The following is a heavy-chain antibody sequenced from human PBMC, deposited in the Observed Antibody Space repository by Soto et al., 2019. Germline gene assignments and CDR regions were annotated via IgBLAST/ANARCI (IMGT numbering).Heavy chain of an antibody. CDR1: GYTFTSYD. CDR2: MNPNSGNT. J-gene: IGHJ6*02. Sequence: QVQLVQSGAEVKKPGASVKVSCKASGYTFTSYDINWVRRATGQGLEWMGWMNPNSGNTGYAQKFQGRVTMTRNTXISTAYMELSSLRSEDTAVYYCARRGYSSSWYYYYYYGMDVWGQGTTVTVSS. V-gene: IGHV1-8*01. D-gene: IGHD6-13*01. CDR3: ARRGYSSSWYYYYYYGMDV.